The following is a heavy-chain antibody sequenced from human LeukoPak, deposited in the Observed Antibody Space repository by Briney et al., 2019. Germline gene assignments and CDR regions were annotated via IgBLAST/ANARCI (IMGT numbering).Heavy chain of an antibody. CDR3: ARDWETNGMDV. V-gene: IGHV1-2*02. CDR2: INPNSGGT. Sequence: ASVKVSCKASGYTFTGYYMHWVRQAPGQGLEWMGWINPNSGGTNYAQKFQGRVTMTRDTSTSTVYMELSSLRSEDTAVYYCARDWETNGMDVWGQGTTVTVSS. J-gene: IGHJ6*02. CDR1: GYTFTGYY. D-gene: IGHD1-1*01.